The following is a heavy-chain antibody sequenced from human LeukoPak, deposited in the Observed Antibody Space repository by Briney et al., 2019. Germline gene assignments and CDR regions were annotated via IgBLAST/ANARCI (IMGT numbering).Heavy chain of an antibody. D-gene: IGHD1-1*01. CDR2: IIPIFGTA. CDR1: GGTFSSYA. CDR3: AKATGGGGTSTVFDY. V-gene: IGHV1-69*13. J-gene: IGHJ4*02. Sequence: GASVKVSCKASGGTFSSYAISWVRQAPGQGLEWMGGIIPIFGTADYAQKFQGRVTITADESTSTAYMELSSLRSEDTAVYYCAKATGGGGTSTVFDYWGQGTLVTVSS.